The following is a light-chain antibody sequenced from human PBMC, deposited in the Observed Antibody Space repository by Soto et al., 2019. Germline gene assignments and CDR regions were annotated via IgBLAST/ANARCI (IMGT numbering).Light chain of an antibody. V-gene: IGKV3-20*01. CDR2: GAS. Sequence: EIVLTQSPGTLSLSPGERATLSCRASQSVSSSYLAWYQQKPGQAPRLLIYGASSRATGIPDRFSGSGSGTDFTLNISRLEPEDFEVYYCQQYGSSRAFGQGTRLEIK. CDR3: QQYGSSRA. CDR1: QSVSSSY. J-gene: IGKJ5*01.